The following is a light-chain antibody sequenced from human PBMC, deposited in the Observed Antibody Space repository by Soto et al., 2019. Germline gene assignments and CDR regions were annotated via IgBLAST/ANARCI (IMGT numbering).Light chain of an antibody. V-gene: IGLV1-47*01. J-gene: IGLJ2*01. CDR2: RNN. CDR3: AAWENNLGGPA. Sequence: QSVLTQPPSASGTPVQRVSISCSGSNSNIGSKYVYWYQQLPGTAPKLLMYRNNQRPSGVPDRFSGSKSGTSASLAISGLRSEDEADYYCAAWENNLGGPAFRGGTKLPVL. CDR1: NSNIGSKY.